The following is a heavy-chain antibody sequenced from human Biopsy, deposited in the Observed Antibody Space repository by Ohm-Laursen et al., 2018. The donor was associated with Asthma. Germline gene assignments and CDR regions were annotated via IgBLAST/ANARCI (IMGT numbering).Heavy chain of an antibody. V-gene: IGHV3-30-3*01. CDR3: ASYEVVTAILPMDV. Sequence: SLRLSCTASKSPIRTFALHWVRQAPGKGLEWVALISSDGSDQYFADSVKGRFTISRDNSKNTVYLQMNSLRAEDTAVYYCASYEVVTAILPMDVWGQGTTVTVSS. CDR2: ISSDGSDQ. CDR1: KSPIRTFA. D-gene: IGHD2-21*02. J-gene: IGHJ6*02.